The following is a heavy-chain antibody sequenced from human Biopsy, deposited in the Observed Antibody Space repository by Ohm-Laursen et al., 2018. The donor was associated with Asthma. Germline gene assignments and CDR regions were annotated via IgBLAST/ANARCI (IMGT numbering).Heavy chain of an antibody. CDR1: GYTFNSAG. Sequence: ASVKVSCKTSGYTFNSAGITWVRQAPGQGLEWMGWISIYNGNTKVAQKLQDRVTMTTDTSTSTAYMELRSLRSDDTAVYFCARAVDYSHYYGIDVWGQGTTVTVS. D-gene: IGHD3-10*01. CDR2: ISIYNGNT. J-gene: IGHJ6*02. CDR3: ARAVDYSHYYGIDV. V-gene: IGHV1-18*01.